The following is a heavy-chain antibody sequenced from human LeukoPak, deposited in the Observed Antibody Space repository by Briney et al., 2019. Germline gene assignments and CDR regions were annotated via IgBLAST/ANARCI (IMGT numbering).Heavy chain of an antibody. D-gene: IGHD6-19*01. V-gene: IGHV3-9*03. CDR2: ISWNSGSI. CDR3: AKDREAVAGEIDY. CDR1: GFTFEDYA. Sequence: HPGGSLRLSCAASGFTFEDYAMHWVRQAPGKGLEWVSRISWNSGSIGYADSVKGRFTISRDNAKNSLYLQMNSLRAEAMALYYCAKDREAVAGEIDYWGQGTLVTVSS. J-gene: IGHJ4*02.